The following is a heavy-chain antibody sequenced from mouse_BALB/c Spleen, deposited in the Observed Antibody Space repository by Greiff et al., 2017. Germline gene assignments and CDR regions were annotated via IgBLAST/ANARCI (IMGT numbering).Heavy chain of an antibody. D-gene: IGHD1-1*01. CDR1: GYTFTSYW. Sequence: VQLQQSGAELARPGASVKLSCKASGYTFTSYWMQWVKQRPGQGLEWIGAIYPGDGDTRYTQKFKGKATLTADKSSSTAYMQLSSLASEDSAVYYCARNYGSSSYFDYWGQGTTLTVSS. CDR2: IYPGDGDT. V-gene: IGHV1-87*01. CDR3: ARNYGSSSYFDY. J-gene: IGHJ2*01.